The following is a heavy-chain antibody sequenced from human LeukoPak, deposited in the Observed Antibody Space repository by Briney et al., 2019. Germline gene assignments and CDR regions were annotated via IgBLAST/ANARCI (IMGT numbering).Heavy chain of an antibody. V-gene: IGHV1-2*02. CDR2: INPNSGGT. CDR1: GYTFTGYY. J-gene: IGHJ4*02. D-gene: IGHD3-22*01. Sequence: ASVKVSCKASGYTFTGYYIHWVRQAPGQGLEWMGWINPNSGGTNYAQKFQGRVTMTMDTSITTAYMELSRLRSDDTAMYYCAREDTKWLLXXSGYDYWGQGXLVTVS. CDR3: AREDTKWLLXXSGYDY.